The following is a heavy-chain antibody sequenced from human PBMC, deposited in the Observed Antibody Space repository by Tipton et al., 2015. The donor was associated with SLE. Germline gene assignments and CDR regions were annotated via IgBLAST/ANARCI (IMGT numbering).Heavy chain of an antibody. V-gene: IGHV4-34*01. J-gene: IGHJ4*02. Sequence: TLSLTCAVYGGSFSGYYWNWIRQPPGKGLEWIGEINHSGSTNYNPSLKSRVTISVDTSKNQFSLKLSSVTAADTAVYYCAREDTAMADYWGQGTLVTVSS. CDR3: AREDTAMADY. D-gene: IGHD5-18*01. CDR2: INHSGST. CDR1: GGSFSGYY.